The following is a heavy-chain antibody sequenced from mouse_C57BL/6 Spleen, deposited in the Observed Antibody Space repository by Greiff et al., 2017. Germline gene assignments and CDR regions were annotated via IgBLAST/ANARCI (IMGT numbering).Heavy chain of an antibody. CDR3: ARSGDYDGYFDY. J-gene: IGHJ2*01. CDR1: GYTFTSYW. Sequence: QVQLKQPGAELVKPGASVKLSCKASGYTFTSYWMHWVKQRPGQGLEWIGMIHPNSGSTNYNEKFKSKATLTVDKSSSTAYMQLSSLTSEDSAVYYCARSGDYDGYFDYWGQGTTLTVSS. D-gene: IGHD2-4*01. CDR2: IHPNSGST. V-gene: IGHV1-64*01.